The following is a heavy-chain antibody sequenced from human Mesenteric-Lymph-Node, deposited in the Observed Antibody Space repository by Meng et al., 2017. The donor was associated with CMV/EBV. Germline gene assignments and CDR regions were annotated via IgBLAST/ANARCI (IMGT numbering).Heavy chain of an antibody. CDR1: GGSFSGYY. CDR2: INHSGSI. D-gene: IGHD5-24*01. Sequence: VQLKQWGAGLLKPSETLSLTCAVYGGSFSGYYWSWIRQPPGKGLEWIGEINHSGSINYNPSLKSRVTISVDTSKNQFSLKLSSLTAADTAVYYCARHQRWLKSEGGFNYWGQGTLVTVSS. J-gene: IGHJ4*02. CDR3: ARHQRWLKSEGGFNY. V-gene: IGHV4-34*01.